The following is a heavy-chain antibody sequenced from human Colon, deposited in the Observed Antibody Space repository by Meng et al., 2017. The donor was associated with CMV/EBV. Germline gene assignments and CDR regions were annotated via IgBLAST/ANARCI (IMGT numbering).Heavy chain of an antibody. V-gene: IGHV5-51*01. J-gene: IGHJ4*02. D-gene: IGHD5-24*01. Sequence: SGETVTSYGIDWVRKMHGKGVEWRGISNPEDSETQYTSYFQGKVTISADKSISTAYLQWNTLKASDSAMYYCVRQRDQSSNGAKDYWGQGTQVTVSS. CDR2: SNPEDSET. CDR3: VRQRDQSSNGAKDY. CDR1: GETVTSYG.